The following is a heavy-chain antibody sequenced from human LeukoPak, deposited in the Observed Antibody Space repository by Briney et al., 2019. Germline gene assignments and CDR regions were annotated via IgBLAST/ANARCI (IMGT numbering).Heavy chain of an antibody. CDR2: ISSSSSYI. Sequence: PGGSLRLSCVASGFTFSSYSMNWVRQAPGKGLEWVSSISSSSSYIYYADSVKGRFTISRDNAKNSLYLQMNSLRAEDTAVYYCARGPYTHYDSSGDYYNWFDPWGQGTLVTVSS. CDR1: GFTFSSYS. CDR3: ARGPYTHYDSSGDYYNWFDP. J-gene: IGHJ5*02. D-gene: IGHD3-22*01. V-gene: IGHV3-21*04.